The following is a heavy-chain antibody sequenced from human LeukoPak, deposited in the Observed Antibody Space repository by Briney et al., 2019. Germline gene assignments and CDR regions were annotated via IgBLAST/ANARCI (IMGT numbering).Heavy chain of an antibody. Sequence: GGSLRLSCSASGFNFDNFDMTWVRQAPGKGLDWISGVSSRGSETHYADSVKGRFTISRDNAMNTLYLHMHSLTVVDTAIYYCAKGRGRSNGFNLAEEVPDSWGQGTLVTVSS. CDR3: AKGRGRSNGFNLAEEVPDS. CDR1: GFNFDNFD. J-gene: IGHJ4*02. CDR2: VSSRGSET. D-gene: IGHD5-24*01. V-gene: IGHV3-23*01.